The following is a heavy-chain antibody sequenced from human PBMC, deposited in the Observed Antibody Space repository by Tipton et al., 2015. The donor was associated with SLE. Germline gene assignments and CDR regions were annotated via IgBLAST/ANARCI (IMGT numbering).Heavy chain of an antibody. V-gene: IGHV4-61*09. J-gene: IGHJ3*02. Sequence: LRLSCTVSGGSISSGSYYWSWIRQPAGKGLEWIGYIYTSGSTNYNPSLKSRVTISVDTSKNQFSLKLSSVTAADTAVYYCASVPAAMGAFDIWGQGTMVTVSS. CDR1: GGSISSGSYY. CDR3: ASVPAAMGAFDI. CDR2: IYTSGST. D-gene: IGHD2-2*01.